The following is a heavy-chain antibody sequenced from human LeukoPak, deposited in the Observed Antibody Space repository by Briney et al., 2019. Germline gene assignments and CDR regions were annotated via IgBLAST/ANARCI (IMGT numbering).Heavy chain of an antibody. J-gene: IGHJ4*02. CDR1: GFTFSSYA. CDR3: ARDPLQMATITRTFDY. CDR2: ISYDGSNK. V-gene: IGHV3-30*04. Sequence: GGSLRLSCAASGFTFSSYAMHWVRQAPGKGLEWVAVISYDGSNKYYADSVKGRFTVSRDNSKNTLYLQMNSLRAEDTAVYYCARDPLQMATITRTFDYWGQGTLVTVSS. D-gene: IGHD5-24*01.